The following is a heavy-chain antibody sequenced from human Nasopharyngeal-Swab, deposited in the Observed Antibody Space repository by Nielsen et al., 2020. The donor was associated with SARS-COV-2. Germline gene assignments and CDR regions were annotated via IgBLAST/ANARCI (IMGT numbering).Heavy chain of an antibody. D-gene: IGHD6-6*01. V-gene: IGHV3-23*01. CDR1: GFTFRTNA. J-gene: IGHJ4*02. Sequence: GESLKIFCAASGFTFRTNAMSWVRRAPGRGLEWVSAIGNSDETTYADSVRGRFTISRDNSRNTLSLQMHSLRAEDTAVYYCTRDDGQLGDYWGQGTLVTVSP. CDR2: IGNSDETT. CDR3: TRDDGQLGDY.